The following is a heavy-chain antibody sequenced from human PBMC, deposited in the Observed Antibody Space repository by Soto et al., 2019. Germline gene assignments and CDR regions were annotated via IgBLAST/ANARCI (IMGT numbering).Heavy chain of an antibody. V-gene: IGHV1-46*03. CDR2: INPSGGST. CDR1: GYTFTSYY. Sequence: QVQLVQSGAEVKKPGASVKVSCKASGYTFTSYYMHWVRQAPGQGLEWMGIINPSGGSTSYAQKFQGRVTMTRDTSTSTVYMELSSLRSEDPAVYYCARAHRGGYYFDYWGQGTLVTVSS. J-gene: IGHJ4*02. CDR3: ARAHRGGYYFDY. D-gene: IGHD3-10*01.